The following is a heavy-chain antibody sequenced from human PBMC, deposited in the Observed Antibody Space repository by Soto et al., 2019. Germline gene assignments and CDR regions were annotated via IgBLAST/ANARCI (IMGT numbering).Heavy chain of an antibody. CDR3: ARGSYDSYAGFFGMDV. CDR1: GGSFMSQA. V-gene: IGHV1-69*01. CDR2: IIPFSGTV. D-gene: IGHD3-10*01. Sequence: QVQLVQSGAEVKKPGSSVKVSCKASGGSFMSQAISWVRQAPGQEPEWIGGIIPFSGTVTYTQRFQDRLTLTADEPTKTAYMELSSLRSEDTAVYYCARGSYDSYAGFFGMDVWGQGTTVTV. J-gene: IGHJ6*02.